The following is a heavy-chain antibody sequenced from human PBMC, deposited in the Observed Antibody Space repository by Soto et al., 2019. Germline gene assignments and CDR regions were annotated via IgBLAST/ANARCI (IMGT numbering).Heavy chain of an antibody. CDR1: GGSITTYY. Sequence: QVQLQESGPGLVKPSETLSLTCSVSGGSITTYYWSWIRQPPGKGLEWIGYIYHSGSNNYNPSLKSRVTISVDTSKNQFSLKLNSVTAADTAVYYCARGDDSSGYYYFDYWGQGTLVTVSS. J-gene: IGHJ4*02. CDR3: ARGDDSSGYYYFDY. D-gene: IGHD3-22*01. CDR2: IYHSGSN. V-gene: IGHV4-59*01.